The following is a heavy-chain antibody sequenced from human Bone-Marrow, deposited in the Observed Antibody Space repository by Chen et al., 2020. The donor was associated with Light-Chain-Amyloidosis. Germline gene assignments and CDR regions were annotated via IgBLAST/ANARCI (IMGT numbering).Heavy chain of an antibody. CDR1: GYPFTSYG. CDR3: ARAVNRVSDFDD. V-gene: IGHV1-18*01. D-gene: IGHD4-17*01. Sequence: QVQLVQSGAEVKKPGASVKVSCHASGYPFTSYGISRVRQAPGQGLECMGWVTADSGKTKYAQKIQCRVAMTTDTATRTAYMERRSLRSDDTDVYYGARAVNRVSDFDDWGQGTLGTGSS. J-gene: IGHJ4*02. CDR2: VTADSGKT.